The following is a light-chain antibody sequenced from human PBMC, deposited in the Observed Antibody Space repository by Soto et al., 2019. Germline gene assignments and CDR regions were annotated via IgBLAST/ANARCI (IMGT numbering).Light chain of an antibody. V-gene: IGKV1-9*01. CDR1: QGISSY. Sequence: DIQLTQSPSFLSASVGDRVTITCRASQGISSYLAWYQQKPGKAPKLLIYAASTLQSGVPSRFSGSGSGTEYTLLISSLQHEDVATYYCRQLNSYPRVTFGGGTKVEIK. J-gene: IGKJ4*01. CDR2: AAS. CDR3: RQLNSYPRVT.